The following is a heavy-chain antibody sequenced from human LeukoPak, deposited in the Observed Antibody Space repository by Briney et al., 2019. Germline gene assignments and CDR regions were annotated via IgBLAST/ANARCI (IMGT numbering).Heavy chain of an antibody. Sequence: GGSLRLSCAASGFSFSKYWMHWVRHTPGEGLLWVARIKEDGTYTSYADSVKGRFTISRDNARNTVFLQMNSLRAEDTAVYYCARDFDMGITPGDDFDFWGQGTLVTVSS. CDR1: GFSFSKYW. V-gene: IGHV3-74*01. CDR2: IKEDGTYT. J-gene: IGHJ4*02. D-gene: IGHD3-9*01. CDR3: ARDFDMGITPGDDFDF.